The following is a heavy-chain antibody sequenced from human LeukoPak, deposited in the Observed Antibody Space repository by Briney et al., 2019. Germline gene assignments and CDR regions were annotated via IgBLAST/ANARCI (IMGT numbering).Heavy chain of an antibody. CDR1: GGSISSSSYY. Sequence: SETLSLTCTVSGGSISSSSYYWGWIRQPPGKGLEWIGSIYYSGSTYYNPSLKSRVTISVDTSKNQFSLKLSSVTAADTAVYYCARQRRPPIFGVVIGYLDYWGQGTLVTVSS. CDR2: IYYSGST. CDR3: ARQRRPPIFGVVIGYLDY. D-gene: IGHD3-3*01. V-gene: IGHV4-39*01. J-gene: IGHJ4*02.